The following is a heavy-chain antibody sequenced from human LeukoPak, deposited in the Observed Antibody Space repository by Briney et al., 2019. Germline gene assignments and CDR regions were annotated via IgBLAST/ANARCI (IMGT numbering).Heavy chain of an antibody. CDR1: GGTFSSYA. CDR2: IIPIFGTA. J-gene: IGHJ6*03. D-gene: IGHD6-6*01. V-gene: IGHV1-69*05. CDR3: ARDSSSSHYYYYMDV. Sequence: SVKVSCKASGGTFSSYAISWVRQALGQGLEWMGGIIPIFGTANYAQKFQGRVTITTDESTSTAYMERSSLRSEDTAVYYCARDSSSSHYYYYMDVWGKGTTVTVSS.